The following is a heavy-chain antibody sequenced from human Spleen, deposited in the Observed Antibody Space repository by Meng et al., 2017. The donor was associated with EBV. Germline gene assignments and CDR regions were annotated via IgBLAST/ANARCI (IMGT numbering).Heavy chain of an antibody. Sequence: VLPRASGRRPVMPAAPPSLTCESVGGCINNNDGWSWGRKPPGKGLEWIGEIYHSGSINYNQSLKSRVTISVDESKNQYPLRLTSVTDADTAVYYCSRCDSTGYYSDYWGQGTLVTVSS. V-gene: IGHV4-4*02. CDR2: IYHSGSI. CDR3: SRCDSTGYYSDY. CDR1: GGCINNNDG. D-gene: IGHD3-22*01. J-gene: IGHJ4*02.